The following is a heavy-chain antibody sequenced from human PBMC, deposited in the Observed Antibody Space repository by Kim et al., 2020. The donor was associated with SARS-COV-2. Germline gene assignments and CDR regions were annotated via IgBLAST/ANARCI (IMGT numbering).Heavy chain of an antibody. CDR3: ARGDYYDSSGLFPNAFDI. CDR2: IIPIFGTA. Sequence: SVKVSCKASGGTFSSYAISWVRQAPGQGFEWMGGIIPIFGTANYAQKFQGRVTITADESTSTAYMELSSLRSEDTAVYYCARGDYYDSSGLFPNAFDIWGQGTMVTVSS. D-gene: IGHD3-22*01. V-gene: IGHV1-69*13. CDR1: GGTFSSYA. J-gene: IGHJ3*02.